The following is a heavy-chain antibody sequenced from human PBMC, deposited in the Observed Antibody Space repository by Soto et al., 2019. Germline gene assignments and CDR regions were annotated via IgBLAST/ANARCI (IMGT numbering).Heavy chain of an antibody. Sequence: EVQLLESGGGLVQPGGSLRLSCAASGFTFNNYAMTWVRQAPGKGLEWVSAISGGGDTTSYADYVKGRFTVSIDGSKNTLYLQMSSLRAEDTALYYFAKGRGGSGSLTPRVDFWGQGTLVTVSS. D-gene: IGHD3-10*01. CDR3: AKGRGGSGSLTPRVDF. V-gene: IGHV3-23*01. CDR1: GFTFNNYA. CDR2: ISGGGDTT. J-gene: IGHJ4*02.